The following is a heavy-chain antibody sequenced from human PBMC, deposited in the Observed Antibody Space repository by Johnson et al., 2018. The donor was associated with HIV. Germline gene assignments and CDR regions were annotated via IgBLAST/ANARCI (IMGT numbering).Heavy chain of an antibody. CDR1: RFTVSGNY. CDR2: VYSAGHT. D-gene: IGHD6-19*01. J-gene: IGHJ3*02. Sequence: EVQLVESGGGLVQPGGSLRLSCAASRFTVSGNYMTWVRQAPGKGLEWVSVVYSAGHTYYAESVKGRFTISRDNSKNTLHLHMNSLRPEDTAVYYCARERVGVTGPTRAFDIWGQGTMVIVSS. V-gene: IGHV3-66*01. CDR3: ARERVGVTGPTRAFDI.